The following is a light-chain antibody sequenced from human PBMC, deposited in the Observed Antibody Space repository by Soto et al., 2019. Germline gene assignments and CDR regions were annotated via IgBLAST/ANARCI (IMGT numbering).Light chain of an antibody. CDR1: QSVSSSY. CDR2: GAS. V-gene: IGKV3-20*01. J-gene: IGKJ1*01. Sequence: ESTFTQVLGTVSLSQRERATLSCRASQSVSSSYLAWYQQKPGQAPRLLIYGASSRATGIPDRFSGSGSGTDFTLTISRLEPEDFAVYYCQLDGRPRWTFGQGTKVDI. CDR3: QLDGRPRWT.